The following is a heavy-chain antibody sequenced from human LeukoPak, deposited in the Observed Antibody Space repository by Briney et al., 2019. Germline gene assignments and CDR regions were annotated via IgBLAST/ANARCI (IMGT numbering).Heavy chain of an antibody. J-gene: IGHJ4*02. CDR1: GFTVSSNH. CDR3: AKAPTYYLLDY. V-gene: IGHV3-23*01. D-gene: IGHD3-22*01. CDR2: ISGSGGST. Sequence: GGSLRLSCAASGFTVSSNHNHMSWVRQAPGKGLEWVSTISGSGGSTYYADSVKGRFTISRDNSKNTLYLQMNSLRAEDTAVYYCAKAPTYYLLDYWGQGTLVTVSS.